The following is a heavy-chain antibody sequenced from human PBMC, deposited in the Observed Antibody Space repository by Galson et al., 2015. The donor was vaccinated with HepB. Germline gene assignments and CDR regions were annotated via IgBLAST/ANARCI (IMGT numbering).Heavy chain of an antibody. V-gene: IGHV4-4*02. Sequence: ETLSLTCAVSGGSISSGNWWNWVRQPPGKGLEWIGDIYHTGSTNYNPSLKSRVIISVDQSKNQFSLKLTSVTAADTAIYYCARLDCPNGVCYNYNWFDPWG. CDR2: IYHTGST. CDR3: ARLDCPNGVCYNYNWFDP. CDR1: GGSISSGNW. D-gene: IGHD2-8*01. J-gene: IGHJ5*02.